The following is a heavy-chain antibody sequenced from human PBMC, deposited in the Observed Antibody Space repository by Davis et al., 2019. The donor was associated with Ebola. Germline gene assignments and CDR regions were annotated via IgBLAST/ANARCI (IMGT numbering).Heavy chain of an antibody. CDR1: GYTFTSYY. Sequence: ASVKVSCKASGYTFTSYYMHWVRQAPGQGLEWMGIINPSGGSTSYAQKFQGRVTMTRDTSTSTVYMELSSLRSEDTAVYYCARDVTFGGVIPTSMDVWGQGTTVTVSS. V-gene: IGHV1-46*01. D-gene: IGHD3-16*01. CDR3: ARDVTFGGVIPTSMDV. J-gene: IGHJ6*02. CDR2: INPSGGST.